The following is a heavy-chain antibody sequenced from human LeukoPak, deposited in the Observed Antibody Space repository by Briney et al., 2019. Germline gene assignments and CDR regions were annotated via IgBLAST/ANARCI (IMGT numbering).Heavy chain of an antibody. CDR1: GDSISSGSYY. V-gene: IGHV4-61*02. Sequence: SETLSLTCTVSGDSISSGSYYWSWIRQPAGKGLEWIGRIHARASPYYNPSFKSRGTISVDTSKNHFSLSLSSVTAADTAVYYCARGHPFFDYWGQGTLVTVSS. J-gene: IGHJ4*02. CDR2: IHARASP. CDR3: ARGHPFFDY.